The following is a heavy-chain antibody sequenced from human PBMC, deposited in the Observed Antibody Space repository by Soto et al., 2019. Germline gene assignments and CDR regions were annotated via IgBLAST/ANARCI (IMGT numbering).Heavy chain of an antibody. D-gene: IGHD3-9*01. CDR2: ISRGSDYI. J-gene: IGHJ4*02. V-gene: IGHV3-21*01. CDR1: GITFSSHS. Sequence: PGGSLRLSGLASGITFSSHSVNWVRQAPWKGLEWVSSISRGSDYIYYRDSVKGRFTISRDNAKNSLYLQMNSLRVEDTAVYYCARDMYASGFFDYWGQGTLVPVSP. CDR3: ARDMYASGFFDY.